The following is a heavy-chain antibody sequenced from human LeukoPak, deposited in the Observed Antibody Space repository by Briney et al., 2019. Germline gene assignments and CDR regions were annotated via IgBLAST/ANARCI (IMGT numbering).Heavy chain of an antibody. CDR3: TRTRITMIVVVNFPFDY. CDR1: GGSISSRSYY. D-gene: IGHD3-22*01. V-gene: IGHV4-39*07. CDR2: IYYSGST. Sequence: SETLSLTCNVSGGSISSRSYYWGWIRQPPGKGLEWIGTIYYSGSTYYNPSLRSRVTISVDTSKNQFSLKLSSVTAADTAVYYCTRTRITMIVVVNFPFDYWGQGTLVTVSS. J-gene: IGHJ4*02.